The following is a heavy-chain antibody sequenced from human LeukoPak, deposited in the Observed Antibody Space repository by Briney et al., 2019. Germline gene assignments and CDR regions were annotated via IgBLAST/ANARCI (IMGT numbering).Heavy chain of an antibody. CDR2: IRYDGSNK. V-gene: IGHV3-30*02. J-gene: IGHJ4*02. CDR3: AKDHSAKGYYFDY. CDR1: GFTFSSYG. Sequence: GGSLRLSCAASGFTFSSYGMRWVRQAPGKGLEWVAFIRYDGSNKYYADSVKGRFTISRDNSKNTLYLQMNSLRAEDTAVYYCAKDHSAKGYYFDYWGQGTLVTVSS. D-gene: IGHD3-10*01.